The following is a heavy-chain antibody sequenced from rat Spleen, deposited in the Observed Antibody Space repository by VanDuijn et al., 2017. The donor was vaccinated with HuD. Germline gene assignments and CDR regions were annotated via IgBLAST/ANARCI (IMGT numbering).Heavy chain of an antibody. CDR2: ISPSGGNT. CDR1: GFTFSDYG. J-gene: IGHJ2*01. Sequence: EVQLVESGGGLVQPGRSLKLSCATSGFTFSDYGMHWIRQAPTKGLEWVASISPSGGNTYYRDSLKGRFTISRDNAKSTLYLQLDSLRSEDTATYYLATEKFSSYYYSAPFDYWGQGVMVTVSS. CDR3: ATEKFSSYYYSAPFDY. V-gene: IGHV5-19*01. D-gene: IGHD1-1*01.